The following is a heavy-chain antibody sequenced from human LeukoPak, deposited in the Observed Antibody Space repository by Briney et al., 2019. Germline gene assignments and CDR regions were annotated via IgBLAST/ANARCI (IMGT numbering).Heavy chain of an antibody. CDR3: ARDAAYSYPFDY. D-gene: IGHD5-18*01. Sequence: GGSLRLSCAASGFTVSSNYVSWVRQAPGKGLEWVSVIYSGGSTYYADSVKGRFTISRDNSKNTLYLQMNSLRAEDTAVYYCARDAAYSYPFDYWGQGTLVTVSS. CDR1: GFTVSSNY. V-gene: IGHV3-53*01. J-gene: IGHJ4*02. CDR2: IYSGGST.